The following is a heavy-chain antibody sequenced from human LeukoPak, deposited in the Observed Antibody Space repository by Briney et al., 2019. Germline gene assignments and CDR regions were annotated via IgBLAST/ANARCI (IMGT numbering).Heavy chain of an antibody. CDR1: GYTFTSYY. CDR3: ARDPGGGSSGWYGGGAFDI. CDR2: INPSGGST. J-gene: IGHJ3*02. D-gene: IGHD6-19*01. V-gene: IGHV1-46*01. Sequence: ASVKVSCKASGYTFTSYYMRWVRQAPGQGLEWMGIINPSGGSTSYAQKFQGRVTMTRDTSTSTVYMELSSLRSEDTAVYYCARDPGGGSSGWYGGGAFDIWGQGTMVTVSS.